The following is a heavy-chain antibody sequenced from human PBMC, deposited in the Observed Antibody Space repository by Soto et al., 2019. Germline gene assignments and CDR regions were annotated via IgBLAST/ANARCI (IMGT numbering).Heavy chain of an antibody. Sequence: QVQLVESGGGVVQPGRSLRLSCAASGFTFSSYAMHWVRQAPGKGLEWVAFISYDGSNKYYADSVKGRFTISRDNSKNTLYLQMISLRAEDTAMYYCARDPIAVGGGWFDPWGQGTLVTVSS. CDR3: ARDPIAVGGGWFDP. CDR1: GFTFSSYA. V-gene: IGHV3-30-3*01. D-gene: IGHD3-16*01. J-gene: IGHJ5*02. CDR2: ISYDGSNK.